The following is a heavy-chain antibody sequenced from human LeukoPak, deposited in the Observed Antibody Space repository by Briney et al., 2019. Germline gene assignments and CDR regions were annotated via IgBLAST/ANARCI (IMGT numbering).Heavy chain of an antibody. J-gene: IGHJ6*03. Sequence: GGSLRLSCAASGFTFSSYWMSWVRQAPGKGLEWVANIKQDGSEKYYVDSVKGRFTISRDNAKNSLYLKMNSLRAEDTAVYYCARDLYSSSWPYYYYYYMDVWGKGTTVTVSS. V-gene: IGHV3-7*01. CDR3: ARDLYSSSWPYYYYYYMDV. D-gene: IGHD6-13*01. CDR1: GFTFSSYW. CDR2: IKQDGSEK.